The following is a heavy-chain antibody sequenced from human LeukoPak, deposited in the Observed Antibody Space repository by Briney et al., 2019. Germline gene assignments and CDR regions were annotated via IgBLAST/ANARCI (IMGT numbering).Heavy chain of an antibody. D-gene: IGHD2-21*01. V-gene: IGHV3-23*01. CDR3: AKEDCGGDCPFDY. J-gene: IGHJ4*02. Sequence: GGSLRLSCAASGFTFSSYSMNWVRQAPGKGLEWVSGISGSGGSTYYADSVKGRFTISRDNSKNTLYLQMNSLRAEDTAVYYCAKEDCGGDCPFDYWGQGTLVTVSS. CDR2: ISGSGGST. CDR1: GFTFSSYS.